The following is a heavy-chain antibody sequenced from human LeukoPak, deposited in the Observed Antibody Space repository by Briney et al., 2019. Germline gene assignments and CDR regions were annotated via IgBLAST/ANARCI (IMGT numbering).Heavy chain of an antibody. V-gene: IGHV3-43*01. Sequence: PGGSLSLSCAASGFTFDDYTMHWVRQAPGKGLEWVSLISWDGGSTYYADSVKGRFTISRDNSKNSLYLQMNSLRTEDTALYYCALILVGATTRAFYIWGQGTMVTVSS. D-gene: IGHD1-26*01. CDR1: GFTFDDYT. J-gene: IGHJ3*02. CDR3: ALILVGATTRAFYI. CDR2: ISWDGGST.